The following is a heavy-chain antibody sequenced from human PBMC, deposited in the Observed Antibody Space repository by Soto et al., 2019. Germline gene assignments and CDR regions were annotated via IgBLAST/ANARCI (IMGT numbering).Heavy chain of an antibody. Sequence: GASVQVSCKASGGTFSSYAISWVRQAPGQGLEWMGGIIPIFGTANYAQKFQGRVTINADKSTSTAYMELSSLRSEDTAVYYCARGEDIVVVVAAIGLYYYGMDVWGQGTTVTVSS. CDR3: ARGEDIVVVVAAIGLYYYGMDV. CDR2: IIPIFGTA. CDR1: GGTFSSYA. V-gene: IGHV1-69*06. D-gene: IGHD2-15*01. J-gene: IGHJ6*02.